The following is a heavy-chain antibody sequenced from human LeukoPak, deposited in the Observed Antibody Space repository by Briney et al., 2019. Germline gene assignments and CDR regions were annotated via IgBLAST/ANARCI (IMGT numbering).Heavy chain of an antibody. Sequence: GGYLTLSCAASGFTFSSYSMNWLRQAPGKGLEWVSSISSSHSYIYYADSVKGRFTISRDNAKNSLYLQMNSLRAEDTAVYYCARGTTVTVAYYFDYWGQGTLVTVSS. D-gene: IGHD4-17*01. CDR1: GFTFSSYS. V-gene: IGHV3-21*01. J-gene: IGHJ4*02. CDR2: ISSSHSYI. CDR3: ARGTTVTVAYYFDY.